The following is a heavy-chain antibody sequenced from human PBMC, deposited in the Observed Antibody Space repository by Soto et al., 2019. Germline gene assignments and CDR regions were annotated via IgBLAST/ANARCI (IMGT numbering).Heavy chain of an antibody. CDR3: AKDRASYCSSTSCYSSFDY. CDR2: INPSGGST. D-gene: IGHD2-2*01. Sequence: ASVKVSCKASGYTFTSYYMHWVRQAPGQGLEWMGIINPSGGSTSYAQKFQGRVTMTRDTSTSTVYMELSSLRSEDTAVYYCAKDRASYCSSTSCYSSFDYWGQGTLVTVSS. CDR1: GYTFTSYY. V-gene: IGHV1-46*01. J-gene: IGHJ4*02.